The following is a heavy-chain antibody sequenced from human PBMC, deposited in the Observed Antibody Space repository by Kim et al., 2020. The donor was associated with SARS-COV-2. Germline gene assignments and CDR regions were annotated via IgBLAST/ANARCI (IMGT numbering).Heavy chain of an antibody. CDR3: ASRTLDYYDSSGNRAVDAFDI. Sequence: ASVKVSCKASGYTFTSYYMHWVRQAPGQGLEWMGIINPSGGSTSYAQKFQGRVTMTRDTSTSTVYMELSSLRSEDTAVYYCASRTLDYYDSSGNRAVDAFDIWGHGTMVTASS. D-gene: IGHD3-22*01. V-gene: IGHV1-46*01. CDR1: GYTFTSYY. J-gene: IGHJ3*02. CDR2: INPSGGST.